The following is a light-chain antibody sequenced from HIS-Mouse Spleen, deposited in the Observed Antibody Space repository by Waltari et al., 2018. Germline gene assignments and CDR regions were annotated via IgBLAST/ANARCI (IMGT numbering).Light chain of an antibody. CDR2: EDS. J-gene: IGLJ2*01. CDR1: ALPKKY. CDR3: YSTDSSGNHRV. V-gene: IGLV3-10*01. Sequence: SYELTQPPSVSVSPGQTARITCSGDALPKKYAYWYQQKSGQAPVLVIYEDSKRPSGIPERFSGSRSGTRATLTISGAQVEDEAAYYCYSTDSSGNHRVFGGGTKLTVL.